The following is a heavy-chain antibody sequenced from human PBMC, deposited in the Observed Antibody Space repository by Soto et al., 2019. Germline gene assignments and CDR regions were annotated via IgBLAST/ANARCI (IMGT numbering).Heavy chain of an antibody. CDR2: IYYSGST. Sequence: SETLSLTCTVSGGSISSGDYYWSWIRQPPGKGLEWIGYIYYSGSTYYNPSLKSRVTISVDTSKNQFSLKLSSVTAADTAVYYCARERPDAARLDPWGQGTPVTVSS. CDR1: GGSISSGDYY. CDR3: ARERPDAARLDP. D-gene: IGHD2-2*01. V-gene: IGHV4-30-4*01. J-gene: IGHJ5*02.